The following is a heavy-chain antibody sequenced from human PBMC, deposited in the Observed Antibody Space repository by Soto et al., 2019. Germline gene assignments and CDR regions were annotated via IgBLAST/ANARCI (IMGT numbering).Heavy chain of an antibody. D-gene: IGHD2-21*02. CDR3: AREDDGGDSLAV. CDR2: IHHSGSI. J-gene: IGHJ6*02. V-gene: IGHV4-30-4*08. Sequence: QVQLQQSGPGLVKPSQTLSLTCTVSGDSISSDYYHWTWIRQSPGKGLEWIGYIHHSGSILYNPSLTSRVTISVDTSKNQFSLHLTSVTAADTAVDFCAREDDGGDSLAVWCQGTTGTVSS. CDR1: GDSISSDYYH.